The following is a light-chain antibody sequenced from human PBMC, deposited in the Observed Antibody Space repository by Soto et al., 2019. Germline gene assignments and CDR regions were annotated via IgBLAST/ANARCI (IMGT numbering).Light chain of an antibody. CDR3: QQSYDTPRT. Sequence: DIQMTQSPSSLSASVGDRVTITCRASQSISTFLNWYQQKPGKAPKLLIYAASSLLSGVPSRFSGSGSGTDFTLTISSLQPEDFATYYCQQSYDTPRTFGQGTKVEIK. CDR2: AAS. V-gene: IGKV1-39*01. J-gene: IGKJ1*01. CDR1: QSISTF.